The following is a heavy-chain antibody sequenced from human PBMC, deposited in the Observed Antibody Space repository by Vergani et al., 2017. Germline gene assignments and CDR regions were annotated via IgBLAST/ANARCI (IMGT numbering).Heavy chain of an antibody. Sequence: QVQLQESGPGLVKPSETLSLTCAVSGYSISSGYYWGWIRQPPGKGLEWIGSIYHSGSTYYNPSLKSRVTISVDTSKNQFSLKLSSVTAADTAVYYCARQPYCSGGSCYSGGGDYWGQGTLVTVSA. CDR2: IYHSGST. CDR3: ARQPYCSGGSCYSGGGDY. D-gene: IGHD2-15*01. V-gene: IGHV4-38-2*01. CDR1: GYSISSGYY. J-gene: IGHJ4*02.